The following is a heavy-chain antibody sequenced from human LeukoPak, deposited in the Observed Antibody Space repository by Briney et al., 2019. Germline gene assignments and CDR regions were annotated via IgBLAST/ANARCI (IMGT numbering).Heavy chain of an antibody. D-gene: IGHD6-13*01. Sequence: GGSLRLSCAASGFTFSDYDMHWVRQATGKGLEWVSAIGTAGDTYYTGSVKGRFTISRDNSKNTLYLQMNSLRAEDTAVYYCAKEDPGYGYWGQGTLVTVSS. CDR3: AKEDPGYGY. CDR1: GFTFSDYD. V-gene: IGHV3-13*01. CDR2: IGTAGDT. J-gene: IGHJ4*02.